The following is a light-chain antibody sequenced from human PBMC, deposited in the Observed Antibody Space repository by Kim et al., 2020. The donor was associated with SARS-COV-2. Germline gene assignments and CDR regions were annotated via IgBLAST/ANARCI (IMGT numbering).Light chain of an antibody. CDR1: DIANYNY. CDR2: DVT. V-gene: IGLV2-14*03. Sequence: PGQSITIHCSDIANYNYVSWYRQRPGKGPKLIIYDVTNPPSGVSSRFAGSKSGNTASLTISGLQPEDEAHYYCSSYATITSLALVFGPGTKVTVL. CDR3: SSYATITSLALV. J-gene: IGLJ1*01.